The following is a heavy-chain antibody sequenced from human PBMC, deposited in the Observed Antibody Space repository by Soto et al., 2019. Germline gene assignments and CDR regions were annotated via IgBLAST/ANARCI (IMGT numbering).Heavy chain of an antibody. CDR1: GFSLSTSGVG. V-gene: IGHV2-5*02. J-gene: IGHJ4*02. CDR2: LYWDDDK. D-gene: IGHD3-16*01. Sequence: QITLKESGPTLVNPPQTLTMTCPFSGFSLSTSGVGVGWIRQPPGKALEWLALLYWDDDKRYTPSLKSRLTITKDPYKNQVVLTRTNMDPVDTATYHCAHSLLPQLRGRNYFDYLGQGTLFTVSS. CDR3: AHSLLPQLRGRNYFDY.